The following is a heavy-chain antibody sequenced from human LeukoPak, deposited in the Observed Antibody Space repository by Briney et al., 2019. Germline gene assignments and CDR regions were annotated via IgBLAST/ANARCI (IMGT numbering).Heavy chain of an antibody. Sequence: SETLSLTCAVYGGLFSGYYWSWVRQPPGKGLGWIGEINHSGSTNYNPTLKSRVTISVDTSKNQFSLKLSSVTAADTAVYYCARSRSGYYQYYFDYWGQGTLVTVSS. CDR1: GGLFSGYY. J-gene: IGHJ4*02. CDR2: INHSGST. V-gene: IGHV4-34*01. CDR3: ARSRSGYYQYYFDY. D-gene: IGHD3-22*01.